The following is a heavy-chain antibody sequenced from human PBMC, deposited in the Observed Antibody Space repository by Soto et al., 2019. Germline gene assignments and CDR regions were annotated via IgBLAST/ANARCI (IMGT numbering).Heavy chain of an antibody. CDR3: ASKLAESSPDPFAT. D-gene: IGHD3-10*01. J-gene: IGHJ3*01. V-gene: IGHV4-4*02. CDR1: NASSGRGKW. Sequence: PSETLYLSCTVSNASSGRGKWWTGVRQTPGKGLEWIGEIYHSGSINHNPSLKSRVTMSVDKSNNQFSLKMTSVTAADTAVYYCASKLAESSPDPFATRGQGPVVT. CDR2: IYHSGSI.